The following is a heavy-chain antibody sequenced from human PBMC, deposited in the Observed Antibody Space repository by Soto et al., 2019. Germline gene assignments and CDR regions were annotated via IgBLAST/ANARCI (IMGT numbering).Heavy chain of an antibody. CDR2: IYYSGSN. Sequence: QLQLQESGPGLVKPSETLSLTCTVSGGSISSSSYYWGWIRQPPGKGLERIGSIYYSGSNYYNPALKSRVTISVDTSKNQFSLKLSSVTAADTAVYYCARGGQYYYYYGMDVWGQGTTVTVSS. J-gene: IGHJ6*02. CDR3: ARGGQYYYYYGMDV. D-gene: IGHD3-16*01. V-gene: IGHV4-39*01. CDR1: GGSISSSSYY.